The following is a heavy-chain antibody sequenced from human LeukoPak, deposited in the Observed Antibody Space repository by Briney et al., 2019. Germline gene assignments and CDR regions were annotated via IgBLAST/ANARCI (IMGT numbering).Heavy chain of an antibody. CDR3: ARIPLGYSGAYYFDS. CDR2: VYISGST. V-gene: IGHV4-4*09. Sequence: SETLSLTCSVSGGSISNYYWRWIRQPPGKGLEWIGYVYISGSTNYNPSLRSRVTIALDTSKRQFSLKLSSVTAADTALYYCARIPLGYSGAYYFDSWGQGTLVTVSS. CDR1: GGSISNYY. J-gene: IGHJ4*02. D-gene: IGHD5-12*01.